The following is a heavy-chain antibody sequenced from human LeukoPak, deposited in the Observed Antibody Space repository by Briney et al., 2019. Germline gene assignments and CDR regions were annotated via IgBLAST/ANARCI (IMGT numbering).Heavy chain of an antibody. D-gene: IGHD4-11*01. Sequence: TSETLSLTCTVSGGSISSYYWSWIRQPPGKGLEWIGYIYYSGSTNYNPSLKSRVTISVDTSKNQFSLKLSSVTAADTAVYYCARAALQYASRGSYMDVWGKGTTVTVSS. CDR3: ARAALQYASRGSYMDV. CDR2: IYYSGST. J-gene: IGHJ6*03. CDR1: GGSISSYY. V-gene: IGHV4-59*01.